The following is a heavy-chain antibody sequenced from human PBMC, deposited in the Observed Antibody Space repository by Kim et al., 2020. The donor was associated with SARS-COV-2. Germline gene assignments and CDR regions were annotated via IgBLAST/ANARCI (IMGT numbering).Heavy chain of an antibody. V-gene: IGHV4-59*13. CDR2: IYYSGST. Sequence: SETLSLTCTVSGGSISSYYWSWIRQPPGKGLEWIGYIYYSGSTNYNPSLKSRVTISVDTSKNQFSLKPSSVTAADTAVYYCARATRSGWYYFDYWGQGTLVTVSS. CDR1: GGSISSYY. D-gene: IGHD6-19*01. J-gene: IGHJ4*02. CDR3: ARATRSGWYYFDY.